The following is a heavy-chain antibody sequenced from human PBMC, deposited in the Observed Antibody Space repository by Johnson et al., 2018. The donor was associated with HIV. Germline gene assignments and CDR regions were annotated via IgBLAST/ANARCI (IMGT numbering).Heavy chain of an antibody. CDR1: GFTFSRHW. J-gene: IGHJ3*02. V-gene: IGHV3-66*01. D-gene: IGHD7-27*01. CDR2: IYSGGST. Sequence: EVQVVESGGGLVQSGGSLRVFCAASGFTFSRHWMSWVRQAPGKGLEWVSVIYSGGSTNYADSVKGRFTISRDNSKNTLYFQMNSLRVEDTAVYYCTTDLHWGRPIWGQGTMVTVSS. CDR3: TTDLHWGRPI.